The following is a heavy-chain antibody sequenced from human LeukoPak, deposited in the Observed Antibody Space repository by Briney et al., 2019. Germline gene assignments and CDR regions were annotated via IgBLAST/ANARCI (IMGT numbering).Heavy chain of an antibody. CDR1: GFTFSSYG. J-gene: IGHJ4*02. V-gene: IGHV3-33*06. CDR2: IWYDGSNK. Sequence: PGRTLRLSCAASGFTFSSYGMHWVRRAPGKGLEWVAVIWYDGSNKYYADSVKGLFTISRDNSKNTLYLQMNSLRAEDTAVYYCAKNSNYYDSSGYTLDYWGQGTLVTVSS. D-gene: IGHD3-22*01. CDR3: AKNSNYYDSSGYTLDY.